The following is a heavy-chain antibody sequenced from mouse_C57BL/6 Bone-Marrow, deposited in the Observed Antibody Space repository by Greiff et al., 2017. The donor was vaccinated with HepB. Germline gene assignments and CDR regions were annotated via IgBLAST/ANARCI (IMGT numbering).Heavy chain of an antibody. V-gene: IGHV5-4*01. CDR1: GFTFSSYA. CDR3: ARDGPGAMDY. CDR2: ISDGGSYT. J-gene: IGHJ4*01. Sequence: EVMLVESGGGLVKPGGSLKLSCAASGFTFSSYAISWVRQTPEKRLEWVATISDGGSYTYYPDNVKGRFTISRDNAKNNLYLQMSHLKSEDTAMYYCARDGPGAMDYWGQGTSVTVSS.